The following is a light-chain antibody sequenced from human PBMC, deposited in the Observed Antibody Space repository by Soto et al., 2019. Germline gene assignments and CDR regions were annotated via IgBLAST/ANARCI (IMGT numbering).Light chain of an antibody. J-gene: IGKJ1*01. CDR1: QSVSSSF. CDR3: QQTLSFPPT. V-gene: IGKV3-20*01. Sequence: EIVLTQSRGTLSLSPGEGATLSCRSSQSVSSSFLAWYQQKPGQPPRLLIYGASSRVFGIPDRFRGRGSGTDFTLTISSLQPEDFATYYCQQTLSFPPTFGQGTKVDIK. CDR2: GAS.